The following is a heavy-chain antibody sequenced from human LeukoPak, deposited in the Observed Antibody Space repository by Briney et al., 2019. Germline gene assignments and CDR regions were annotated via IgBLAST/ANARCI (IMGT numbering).Heavy chain of an antibody. CDR1: GGPINSYY. Sequence: SETLSLTCTVSGGPINSYYWSWIRQPPGKGLEWIGYIYYSGSTNYNPSLKSRVTMSVDTSKNQFSLKVRSVTAADSAVYYCARVGGYFSYWGQGTLVTVSS. D-gene: IGHD5-12*01. V-gene: IGHV4-59*01. CDR3: ARVGGYFSY. J-gene: IGHJ4*02. CDR2: IYYSGST.